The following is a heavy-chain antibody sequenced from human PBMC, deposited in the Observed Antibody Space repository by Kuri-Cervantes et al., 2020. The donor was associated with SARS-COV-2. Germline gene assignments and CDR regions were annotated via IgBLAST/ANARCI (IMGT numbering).Heavy chain of an antibody. Sequence: ASVKVSCKASGYTFTGYYMHWVRQAPGQGLEWMGWINPNSGGTNYAQKFQGRVTMTRDTSISTAYMELSRLRSGDTAVYYCARVLTNRIQGADIVVVPAAPFDYWGQGTLVTVSS. D-gene: IGHD2-2*01. J-gene: IGHJ4*02. CDR3: ARVLTNRIQGADIVVVPAAPFDY. V-gene: IGHV1-2*02. CDR1: GYTFTGYY. CDR2: INPNSGGT.